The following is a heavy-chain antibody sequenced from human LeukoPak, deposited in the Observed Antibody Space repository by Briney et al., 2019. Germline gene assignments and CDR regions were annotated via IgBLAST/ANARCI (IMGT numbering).Heavy chain of an antibody. D-gene: IGHD6-13*01. CDR3: ARHAYSSSWYGWFDP. Sequence: GASLKISCKGSGYRFTSYWIGWGRPMPGKGLEWMGIIYPGDSDTRYSPSFQGQDTISAGKSISTAYLQWSSLKASDTAMYYCARHAYSSSWYGWFDPWGQGTLVTVSS. CDR2: IYPGDSDT. V-gene: IGHV5-51*01. CDR1: GYRFTSYW. J-gene: IGHJ5*02.